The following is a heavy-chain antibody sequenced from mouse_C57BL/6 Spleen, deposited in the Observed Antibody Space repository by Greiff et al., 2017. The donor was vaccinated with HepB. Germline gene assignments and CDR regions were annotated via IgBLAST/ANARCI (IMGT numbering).Heavy chain of an antibody. Sequence: VQLKESGPGLVKPSQSLSLTCSVTGYSITSGYYWNWIRQFPGNKLEWMGYISYDGSNNYNPSLKNRISITRDTSKNQFFLKLNSVTTEDTATYYCAREVTMGRRYFDVWGTGTTVTVSS. D-gene: IGHD2-2*01. CDR1: GYSITSGYY. CDR2: ISYDGSN. CDR3: AREVTMGRRYFDV. J-gene: IGHJ1*03. V-gene: IGHV3-6*01.